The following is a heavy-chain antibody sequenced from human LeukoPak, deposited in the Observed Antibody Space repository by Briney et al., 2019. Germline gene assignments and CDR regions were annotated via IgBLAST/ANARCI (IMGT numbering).Heavy chain of an antibody. CDR1: GFTVCSYG. Sequence: PGGSLRLSSAASGFTVCSYGMHWVPPAPGKGLEWVAFIRYDGSNKYYADSVKGRFTISTDNSKNTLYLQMNSLRAEDTAVYYCAKALLMIAAADKYYYYGMAVWGQGTTVTVSS. CDR3: AKALLMIAAADKYYYYGMAV. D-gene: IGHD6-13*01. J-gene: IGHJ6*02. CDR2: IRYDGSNK. V-gene: IGHV3-30*02.